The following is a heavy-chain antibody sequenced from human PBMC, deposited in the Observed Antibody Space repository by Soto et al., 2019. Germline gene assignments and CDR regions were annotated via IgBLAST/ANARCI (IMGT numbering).Heavy chain of an antibody. CDR1: GFTFSTNYG. V-gene: IGHV3-23*01. CDR2: ISGSGDGI. J-gene: IGHJ4*02. Sequence: GGSLRLSCVGSGFTFSTNYGLAWVRQARGKGLEWVSSISGSGDGIAYADSVKGRFTISRDNSKNTLYLQMNSLRAEDTAVYYCAKASKLELLVRYFDWLLYYFDYWGQGTLVTVSS. D-gene: IGHD3-9*01. CDR3: AKASKLELLVRYFDWLLYYFDY.